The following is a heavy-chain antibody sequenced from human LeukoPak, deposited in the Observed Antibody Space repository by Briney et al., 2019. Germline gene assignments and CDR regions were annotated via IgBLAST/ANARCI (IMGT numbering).Heavy chain of an antibody. Sequence: ASLRVSCTASGYNIIDHALHWVRQAPGQGLEWMGWINPNSGGTNCAQKFQGRVTMTRDTSISTAYMELSRLRSDDTAVYYCARGPRITMIVVVIDYWGQGTLVTVSS. CDR1: GYNIIDHA. J-gene: IGHJ4*02. D-gene: IGHD3-22*01. CDR2: INPNSGGT. CDR3: ARGPRITMIVVVIDY. V-gene: IGHV1-2*02.